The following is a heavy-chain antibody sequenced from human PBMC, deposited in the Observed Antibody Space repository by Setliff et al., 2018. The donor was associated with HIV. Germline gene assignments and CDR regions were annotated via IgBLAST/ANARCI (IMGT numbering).Heavy chain of an antibody. CDR2: ISGSGSAM. D-gene: IGHD3-9*01. CDR1: GFTFSSYS. CDR3: AREGYNVLRYFDWLSAEWLDF. Sequence: GGSLRLSCAASGFTFSSYSMNWVRQAPGKGLEWVSYISGSGSAMYYADSVEGRFTISRDKSKNTLYLQMHSLRAEDTAVYYCAREGYNVLRYFDWLSAEWLDFWGQGTLVTVSS. J-gene: IGHJ4*02. V-gene: IGHV3-48*01.